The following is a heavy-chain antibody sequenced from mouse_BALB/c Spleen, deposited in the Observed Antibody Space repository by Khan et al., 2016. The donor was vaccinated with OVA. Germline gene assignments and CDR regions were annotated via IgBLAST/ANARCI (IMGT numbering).Heavy chain of an antibody. CDR2: ISTNSGDA. CDR1: GYTFTDYA. Sequence: QVQLQQSGAELVRPGVSVKISCKGSGYTFTDYAMHWVKQSHAQSLEWIGDISTNSGDASYNQKFKDKATMTADKSSSTAYMELARLTSEDSALSYSARGSDENRFAYWGQGTLVTVSA. J-gene: IGHJ3*01. V-gene: IGHV1S137*01. CDR3: ARGSDENRFAY. D-gene: IGHD2-13*01.